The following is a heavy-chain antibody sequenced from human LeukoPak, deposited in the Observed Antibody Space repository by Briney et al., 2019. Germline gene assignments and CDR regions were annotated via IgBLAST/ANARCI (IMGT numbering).Heavy chain of an antibody. CDR3: ARVLGSGRYTCYYYYMDV. CDR1: GGSISSYY. Sequence: PSETLSLTCTVSGGSISSYYWSWIRQPPGKGLEWIGYIYYSGSTNYNPSLKSRVTISVDTSKNQFSLKLSSVTAADTAVYYCARVLGSGRYTCYYYYMDVWGKGTTVTISS. V-gene: IGHV4-59*01. D-gene: IGHD3-10*01. J-gene: IGHJ6*03. CDR2: IYYSGST.